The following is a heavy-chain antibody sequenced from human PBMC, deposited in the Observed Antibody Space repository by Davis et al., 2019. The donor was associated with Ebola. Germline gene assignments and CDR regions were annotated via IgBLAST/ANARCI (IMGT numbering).Heavy chain of an antibody. CDR1: GYTFTSYD. D-gene: IGHD2-21*02. V-gene: IGHV1-69*06. CDR2: IIPLFGTT. CDR3: ARGPSVATAHYFDY. J-gene: IGHJ4*02. Sequence: AASVKVSCKASGYTFTSYDINWVRHAPGQGLEWMGGIIPLFGTTNYAQKFRGRVMITADKSTRIAYMELNSLTSEDTAVYYCARGPSVATAHYFDYWGQGTLVTVSS.